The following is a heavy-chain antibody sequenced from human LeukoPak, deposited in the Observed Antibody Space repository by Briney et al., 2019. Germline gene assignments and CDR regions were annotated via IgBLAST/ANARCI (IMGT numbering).Heavy chain of an antibody. CDR1: GGSISSSSYY. V-gene: IGHV4-39*07. D-gene: IGHD1-26*01. CDR3: ARDSGVGTTGDDY. J-gene: IGHJ4*02. CDR2: IYYTGST. Sequence: SETLSLTCTVSGGSISSSSYYWGWIRQPPGKGLEWIGSIYYTGSTYYNPSLKSRVTISLDTSKNQFSLKLTSVTAADTAVYYCARDSGVGTTGDDYGGQGILVTVSS.